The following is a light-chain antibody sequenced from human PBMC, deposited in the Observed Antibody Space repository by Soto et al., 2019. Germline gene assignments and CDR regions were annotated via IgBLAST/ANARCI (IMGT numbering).Light chain of an antibody. J-gene: IGKJ1*01. CDR3: QQYVQSLWT. CDR2: GVS. CDR1: QRVSDSQ. Sequence: TVLTQSPGTLSLSPGERATLSCRASQRVSDSQLAWYQQKPGQAPRLLIYGVSSRATGIPARFSGSGSGTDFTLTISRLEPEDFAIYYCQQYVQSLWTFGQGSNVAIK. V-gene: IGKV3-20*01.